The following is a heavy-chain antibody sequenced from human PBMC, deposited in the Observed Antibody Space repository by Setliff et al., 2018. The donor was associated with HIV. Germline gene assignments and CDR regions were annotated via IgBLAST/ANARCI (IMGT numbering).Heavy chain of an antibody. CDR2: IYVGGSV. Sequence: SETMSLTCTVSGGSMNSDSYSWTWLRQPAGTGPELLGHIYVGGSVIYNPSLASRVTISMVPSKNQFSLDLSSVTAADTAKYYCARAKTIGVSAVFFDPWGQGRPVTVSS. J-gene: IGHJ5*02. CDR1: GGSMNSDSYS. D-gene: IGHD3-3*01. V-gene: IGHV4-61*09. CDR3: ARAKTIGVSAVFFDP.